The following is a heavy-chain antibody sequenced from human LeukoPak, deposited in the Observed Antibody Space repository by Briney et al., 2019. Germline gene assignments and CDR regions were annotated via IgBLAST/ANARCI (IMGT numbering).Heavy chain of an antibody. D-gene: IGHD2-2*01. CDR2: IYSGGST. CDR3: ARDPDIVVVPAALGWFDP. V-gene: IGHV3-66*01. CDR1: GFTVSNNY. Sequence: GGSLRLSCAASGFTVSNNYMSWVRQAPGKGLEWVSVIYSGGSTYYADSVKGRFTISRDNSKNTLYLQMNSLRAEDTAVYYCARDPDIVVVPAALGWFDPWGQGTLVTVSS. J-gene: IGHJ5*02.